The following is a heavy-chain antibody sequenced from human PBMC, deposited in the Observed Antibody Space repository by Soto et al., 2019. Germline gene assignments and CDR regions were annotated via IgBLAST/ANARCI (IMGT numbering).Heavy chain of an antibody. J-gene: IGHJ5*02. CDR1: GYSISSGYY. D-gene: IGHD3-16*01. CDR3: ARDWGPYWFDP. CDR2: IYHSGST. Sequence: SETLSLTCAVSGYSISSGYYWGWIRQPAGKGLEWIGSIYHSGSTNYNPSLKSRVTISQDTSKNQFSLKMNSVTPSDTAVYYCARDWGPYWFDPWGQGILVTVAS. V-gene: IGHV4-38-2*02.